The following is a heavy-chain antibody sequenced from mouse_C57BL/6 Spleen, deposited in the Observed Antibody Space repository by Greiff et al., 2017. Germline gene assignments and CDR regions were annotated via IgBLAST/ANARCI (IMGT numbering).Heavy chain of an antibody. J-gene: IGHJ4*01. Sequence: QVQLKESGAELARPGASVKLSCKASGYTFTSYGISWVKQRTGQGLEWIGEMYPRSGNTYYNEKFKGKATLTADKSSSTAYMELRSLTSEDSAVYFCASNEYDGYAMDYWGQGTSVTVSS. CDR1: GYTFTSYG. D-gene: IGHD2-4*01. CDR3: ASNEYDGYAMDY. V-gene: IGHV1-81*01. CDR2: MYPRSGNT.